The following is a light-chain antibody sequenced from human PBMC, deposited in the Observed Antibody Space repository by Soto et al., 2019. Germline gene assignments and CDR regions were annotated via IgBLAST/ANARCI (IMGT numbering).Light chain of an antibody. CDR1: QSISSW. J-gene: IGKJ5*01. V-gene: IGKV1-5*03. CDR2: KAS. CDR3: QQYDILPIT. Sequence: DLQMTQSPSTLSASVGDRVTITCRASQSISSWLAWYQQKPGKAPKLLIYKASTLESGVPSRFSGSGSGTHFTFTISSLQTEDIGTYYCQQYDILPITFGRGTRLEIK.